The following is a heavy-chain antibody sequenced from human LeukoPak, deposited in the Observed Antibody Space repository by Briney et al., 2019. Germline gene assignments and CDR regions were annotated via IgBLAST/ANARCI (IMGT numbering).Heavy chain of an antibody. V-gene: IGHV6-1*01. J-gene: IGHJ4*02. CDR1: GDSVSNNNVA. D-gene: IGHD6-25*01. Sequence: SQTLSLTCAISGDSVSNNNVAWNWIRQSPSRGLEWLGRTYYRSKWYQEYAISVKSRITINPDTSKNQLSLQLNSVTPEDTAVYYCARYLGIPAASTAFDFWGRGTLVTVSS. CDR2: TYYRSKWYQ. CDR3: ARYLGIPAASTAFDF.